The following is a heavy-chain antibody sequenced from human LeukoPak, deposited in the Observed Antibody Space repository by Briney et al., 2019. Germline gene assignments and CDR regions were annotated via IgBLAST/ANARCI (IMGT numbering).Heavy chain of an antibody. CDR1: GFTFSSYA. J-gene: IGHJ6*03. D-gene: IGHD1-26*01. V-gene: IGHV3-23*01. CDR2: ISGNGGST. CDR3: AKGSGNPTGYYYYYYMDV. Sequence: GGSLRLSCAASGFTFSSYAISWVRQAPGKGLEWVSSISGNGGSTYYVESVKGRFIISRDNSKNTLYLQMNSLRAEDTAVYYCAKGSGNPTGYYYYYYMDVWGKGTTVTVSS.